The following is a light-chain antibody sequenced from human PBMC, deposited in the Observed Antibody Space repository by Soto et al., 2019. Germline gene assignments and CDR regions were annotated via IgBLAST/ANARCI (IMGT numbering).Light chain of an antibody. CDR3: QQYNNWPSIT. CDR2: DTS. V-gene: IGKV3-15*01. CDR1: QSVSRF. J-gene: IGKJ5*01. Sequence: EIVMTQSPATLSVSPGERVTLSCRASQSVSRFLAWYQQRPGQAPRLLIYDTSTRATGVPARFSGSGSGTEFSLTISSLQSEDFAVYYCQQYNNWPSITFGQGTRLEIK.